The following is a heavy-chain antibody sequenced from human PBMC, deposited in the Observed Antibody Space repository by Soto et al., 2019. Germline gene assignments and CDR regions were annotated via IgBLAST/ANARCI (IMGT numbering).Heavy chain of an antibody. CDR1: GFTFSSYG. D-gene: IGHD1-7*01. Sequence: QVQLVESGGGVVQPGRSLRLSCAASGFTFSSYGMHWVRQAPGKGLEWVAVIWYDGSNKYYADSVKGRFTISRDNSKNTLYLQMNSLRAEDTAVYYCAGDSVPGNWNYFHYYYGMDVWGQGTTVTVSS. J-gene: IGHJ6*02. CDR3: AGDSVPGNWNYFHYYYGMDV. CDR2: IWYDGSNK. V-gene: IGHV3-33*01.